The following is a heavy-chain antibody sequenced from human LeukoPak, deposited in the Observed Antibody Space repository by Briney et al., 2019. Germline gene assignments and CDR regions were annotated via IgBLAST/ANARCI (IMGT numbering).Heavy chain of an antibody. CDR1: GGSITSNY. Sequence: SETLSLTCTVSGGSITSNYWTWLRQPAGKGLEWIGRIYPRGSTTYNPSLMRRVSMSVDTSKNQFSLNLSSVTAPDTAVYYCARAVEAWWLDVWGKGPTVTVSS. CDR2: IYPRGST. J-gene: IGHJ6*04. V-gene: IGHV4-4*07. CDR3: ARAVEAWWLDV. D-gene: IGHD2-15*01.